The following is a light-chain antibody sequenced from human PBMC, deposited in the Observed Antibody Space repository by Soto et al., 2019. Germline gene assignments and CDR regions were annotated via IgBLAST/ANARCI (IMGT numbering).Light chain of an antibody. CDR2: DAS. J-gene: IGKJ1*01. V-gene: IGKV1-5*01. CDR3: QQYNSYSGWT. Sequence: DIQMTQSPSTLSASVGDRVTITCRASQSISSWLAWYQQKPGKAPKLLIYDASSLESGVPSRFSGSGSGTAFTPTISSLQPDDFAAYYCQQYNSYSGWTFGQGTKVEIK. CDR1: QSISSW.